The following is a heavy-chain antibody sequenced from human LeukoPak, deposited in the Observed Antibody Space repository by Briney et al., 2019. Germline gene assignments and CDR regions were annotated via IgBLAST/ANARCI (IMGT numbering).Heavy chain of an antibody. D-gene: IGHD1-26*01. CDR1: GFTFSGHF. V-gene: IGHV3-64D*06. CDR2: ISINGDKT. J-gene: IGHJ4*02. CDR3: IKDRIGTWSFDH. Sequence: PGGSLRLSCLASGFTFSGHFMHWVRQAPGKGLEYVSSISINGDKTYYAESVKGRFTISRDNSKNTLYLQLSGLRVEDTAVYYCIKDRIGTWSFDHWGQGTLLTVSS.